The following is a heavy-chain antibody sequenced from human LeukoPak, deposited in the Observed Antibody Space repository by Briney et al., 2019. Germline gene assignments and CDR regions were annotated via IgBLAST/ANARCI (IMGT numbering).Heavy chain of an antibody. CDR3: AKDPNGDYVGAFDS. V-gene: IGHV3-30-3*01. D-gene: IGHD4-17*01. Sequence: RGGSLRLSCAASGFTFSSYAMHWVRQAPGKGLEWVAVISYDGSNKYYADSVKGRFTISRDNSKNTLYLQMNSLRVEDTAVYYCAKDPNGDYVGAFDSWGQGTMVTVSS. J-gene: IGHJ3*02. CDR1: GFTFSSYA. CDR2: ISYDGSNK.